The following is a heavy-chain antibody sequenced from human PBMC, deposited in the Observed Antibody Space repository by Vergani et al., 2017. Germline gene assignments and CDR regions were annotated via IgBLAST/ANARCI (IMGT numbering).Heavy chain of an antibody. CDR1: GFTFSSYS. V-gene: IGHV3-21*01. CDR2: ISSSSSYI. J-gene: IGHJ5*02. D-gene: IGHD6-19*01. Sequence: EVQLVESGGGLVQPGGSLRLSCAASGFTFSSYSMNWVRQAPGEGLEWVSSISSSSSYIYYADSVKGRFTISRDNAKNSLYLQMNSLRAEDTAVYYCAGDKYSSGLYWFDPWGQGTLVTVSS. CDR3: AGDKYSSGLYWFDP.